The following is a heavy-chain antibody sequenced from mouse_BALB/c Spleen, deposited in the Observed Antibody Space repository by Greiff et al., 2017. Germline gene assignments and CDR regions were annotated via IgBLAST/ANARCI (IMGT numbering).Heavy chain of an antibody. D-gene: IGHD1-1*01. Sequence: VQVVESAAELARPGASVKMSCKASGYTFTSYTMHWVNQRPGQGLEWIGYINPSSGYTEYNQKFKDKTTLTADKSSSTAYMQLSSLTSEDSAVYYCARGRIFYYGSSFYYAMDYWGQGTSVTVSS. CDR3: ARGRIFYYGSSFYYAMDY. CDR2: INPSSGYT. J-gene: IGHJ4*01. CDR1: GYTFTSYT. V-gene: IGHV1-4*02.